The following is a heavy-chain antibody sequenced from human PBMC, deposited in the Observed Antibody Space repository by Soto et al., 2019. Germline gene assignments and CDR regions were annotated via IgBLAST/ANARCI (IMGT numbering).Heavy chain of an antibody. V-gene: IGHV1-69*01. CDR3: AIKSGRECHSGGGCSALDV. CDR2: IVPLSDRT. J-gene: IGHJ4*02. D-gene: IGHD2-15*01. Sequence: QVQLVQSGAEVKKPGSSLKVSCKVFGETLNSNPIGWVRQAPGQGLEWVGGIVPLSDRTNYAQELQGRVTVTAAGSTSTVYMELTNLKSDDTAVYYCAIKSGRECHSGGGCSALDVWGQGSLITVSS. CDR1: GETLNSNP.